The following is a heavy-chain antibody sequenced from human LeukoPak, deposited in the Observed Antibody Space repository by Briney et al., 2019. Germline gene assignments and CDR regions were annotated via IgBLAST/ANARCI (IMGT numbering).Heavy chain of an antibody. CDR1: GGSISSYY. CDR3: ARGGDSSGYYYPVFDY. D-gene: IGHD3-22*01. J-gene: IGHJ4*02. CDR2: IYYSGST. V-gene: IGHV4-59*01. Sequence: SETLSLTCTVSGGSISSYYWSWIRQPPGKGLEWIGYIYYSGSTNYNPSLKSRVTISVDTSKNQFSLKLNPVTAADTAVYYCARGGDSSGYYYPVFDYWGQGTLVTVSS.